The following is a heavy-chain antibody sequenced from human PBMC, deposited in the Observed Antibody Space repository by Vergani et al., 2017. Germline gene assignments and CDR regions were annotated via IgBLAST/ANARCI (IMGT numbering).Heavy chain of an antibody. CDR2: ISGSGGST. V-gene: IGHV3-23*04. CDR3: AKDSGPDDYDIVTGYPQGPFDY. Sequence: EVQLVESGGGLVQPGGSLRLSCAASGFTFSSYAMSWVRQAPGKGLEWVSAISGSGGSTYYADSVKGRFTISRDNSKNTLYLQMNSLRAEDTAVYYCAKDSGPDDYDIVTGYPQGPFDYWGQGTLVTVSS. J-gene: IGHJ4*02. CDR1: GFTFSSYA. D-gene: IGHD3-9*01.